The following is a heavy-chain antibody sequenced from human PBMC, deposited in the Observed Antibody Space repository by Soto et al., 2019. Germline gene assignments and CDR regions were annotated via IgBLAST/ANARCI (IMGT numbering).Heavy chain of an antibody. J-gene: IGHJ4*02. CDR2: ISGSGGST. V-gene: IGHV3-23*01. CDR3: AKDRPGYCSSTSCYAAHDY. D-gene: IGHD2-2*01. Sequence: HPGGSLRLSCAASGFTFSSYAMSWVRQAPGKGLEWVSAISGSGGSTYYADSVKGRFTISRDNSKNTLYLQMNSLRAEDTAVYYCAKDRPGYCSSTSCYAAHDYWGQGTLVTVSS. CDR1: GFTFSSYA.